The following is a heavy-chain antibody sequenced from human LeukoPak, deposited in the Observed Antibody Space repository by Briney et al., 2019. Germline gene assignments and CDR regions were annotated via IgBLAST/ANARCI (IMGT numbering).Heavy chain of an antibody. V-gene: IGHV4-30-2*01. D-gene: IGHD1-1*01. Sequence: KPSETLSLTCAVSGGSISSGGYSWSWIRQPPGKGLEWIGYIYHSGSTYYNPSLKSRVTISVDRSKNQFSLKLSSVTAADTAVYYCARVQEPPEYAFDIWGQGTMVTVSS. CDR2: IYHSGST. J-gene: IGHJ3*02. CDR3: ARVQEPPEYAFDI. CDR1: GGSISSGGYS.